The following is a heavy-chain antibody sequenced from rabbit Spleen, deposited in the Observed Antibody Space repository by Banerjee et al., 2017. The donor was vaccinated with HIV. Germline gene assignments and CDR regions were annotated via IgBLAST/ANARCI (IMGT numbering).Heavy chain of an antibody. CDR1: GVSFSGSYY. D-gene: IGHD4-2*01. CDR3: ARSPVGYVGGGKAIAYFNL. CDR2: IDGGSGVTT. J-gene: IGHJ4*01. V-gene: IGHV1S40*01. Sequence: LVESGGGLVKPGASLTLTCIASGVSFSGSYYMCWVRQAPGKGLEWIGCIDGGSGVTTWYASWAKGRFTISRTSSTTMTLQMTSVTAADTATYCCARSPVGYVGGGKAIAYFNLWGQGTLVTVS.